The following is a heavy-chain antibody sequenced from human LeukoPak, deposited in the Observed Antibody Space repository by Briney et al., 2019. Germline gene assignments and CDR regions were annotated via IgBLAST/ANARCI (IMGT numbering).Heavy chain of an antibody. J-gene: IGHJ6*03. V-gene: IGHV3-30*03. Sequence: GGSLRLSCAASGFTFSSYGMHWVRQAPGKGLEWVAVISYDGSNKYYADSVKGRFTISRDNSKNTLYLQMNSLRAEDTAVYYCARGPAGARRYYYYYYMDVWGKGTTVTISS. CDR3: ARGPAGARRYYYYYYMDV. D-gene: IGHD1-26*01. CDR1: GFTFSSYG. CDR2: ISYDGSNK.